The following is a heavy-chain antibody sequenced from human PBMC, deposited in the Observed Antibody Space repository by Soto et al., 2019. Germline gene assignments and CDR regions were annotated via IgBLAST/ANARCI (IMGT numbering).Heavy chain of an antibody. CDR2: IIPIFGTT. CDR3: AGRAGARYGGNSEDWYSDL. D-gene: IGHD4-17*01. Sequence: QVQLVQSGAEVKKPGSSVKVSCKASGGTFSRYAISWVRQAPGQGLEWMGGIIPIFGTTNSAQKFQVRVTITAHKSSRTASLELSRLRSEDTAVYYCAGRAGARYGGNSEDWYSDLWGRGNPVTVSS. J-gene: IGHJ2*01. CDR1: GGTFSRYA. V-gene: IGHV1-69*06.